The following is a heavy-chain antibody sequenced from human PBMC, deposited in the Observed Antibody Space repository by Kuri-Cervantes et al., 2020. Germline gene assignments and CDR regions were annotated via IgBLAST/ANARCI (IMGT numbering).Heavy chain of an antibody. D-gene: IGHD1-14*01. V-gene: IGHV1-8*02. Sequence: ASVKVSCKASGGTFSSYAISWVRQATGQGLEWMGWMNPNSGNTGYAQKFQGRVTMTRNTSISTAYMELSSLRSEDTAVYYCARGPDPGSDYWGQGTLVTVSS. CDR3: ARGPDPGSDY. CDR2: MNPNSGNT. J-gene: IGHJ4*02. CDR1: GGTFSSYA.